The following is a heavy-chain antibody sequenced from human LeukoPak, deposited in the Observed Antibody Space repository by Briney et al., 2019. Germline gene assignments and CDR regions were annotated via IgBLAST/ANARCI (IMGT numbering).Heavy chain of an antibody. V-gene: IGHV3-23*01. Sequence: GGSLRLSCAASGFTFSSYAMSWVRQAPGKGLEWVSAISGSGGSTYYADSVKGRFTISRNNPKNTLYLQMNSLRAEDTAVYYCAKGQWLPEGDYFDYWGQGTLVTVSS. CDR3: AKGQWLPEGDYFDY. CDR2: ISGSGGST. D-gene: IGHD6-19*01. J-gene: IGHJ4*02. CDR1: GFTFSSYA.